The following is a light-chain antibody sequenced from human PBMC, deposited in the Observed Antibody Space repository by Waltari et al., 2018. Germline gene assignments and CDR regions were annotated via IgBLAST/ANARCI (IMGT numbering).Light chain of an antibody. CDR3: QQYDNWPPLT. CDR2: DAS. V-gene: IGKV3-15*01. J-gene: IGKJ4*01. CDR1: QSVSTN. Sequence: EIVMTQSPATLSVSPGQSATLSCTASQSVSTNLAWYEQKPGQAPRLLIYDASTRATGIPARFSGSGAGTEFTLTISSLQSEDFAVYYCQQYDNWPPLTFGGGTKVEIK.